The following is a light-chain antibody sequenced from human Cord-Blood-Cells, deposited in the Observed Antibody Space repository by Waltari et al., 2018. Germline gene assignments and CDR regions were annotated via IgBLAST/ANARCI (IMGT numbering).Light chain of an antibody. J-gene: IGLJ3*02. CDR3: AAWDDSLSCPV. CDR1: ISNIGSNC. CDR2: RNN. Sequence: QSVLTQPPSASGTPGQRVPISCSGSISNIGSNCVYWYQQLPGTAPKLLILRNNQRPTGAPVRFSGSKAGTPACRAIRGLRSGAEADYYCAAWDDSLSCPVFGGGTKLTVL. V-gene: IGLV1-47*01.